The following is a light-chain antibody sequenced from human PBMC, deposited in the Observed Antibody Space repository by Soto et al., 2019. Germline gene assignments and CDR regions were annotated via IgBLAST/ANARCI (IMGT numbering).Light chain of an antibody. CDR1: SSDVGAYNF. V-gene: IGLV2-14*01. CDR3: YSYTTSSTYV. J-gene: IGLJ1*01. CDR2: HVN. Sequence: QSALTQPASVSGSPGQSITISCTGNSSDVGAYNFVSWYQQHPATVPKLMIYHVNNRPSGVSDRFSGSKSGNTASLTISGLQAEDEADYYCYSYTTSSTYVFGTGTKLTVL.